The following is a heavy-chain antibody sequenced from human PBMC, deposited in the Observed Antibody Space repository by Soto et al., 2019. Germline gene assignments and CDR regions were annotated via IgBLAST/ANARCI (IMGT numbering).Heavy chain of an antibody. CDR3: ARGLAAAGLFGFGP. D-gene: IGHD6-13*01. Sequence: QVQLQESGPGLVKPSQTLSLTCTVSGGSISSDGSYWSWIRQHPGKGLEWIGCLVYSGSTYYNPSLKSRVTISVDTSKNQFSLKLSSVTAADTAVYYCARGLAAAGLFGFGPWGQGTLVTVSS. J-gene: IGHJ5*02. V-gene: IGHV4-31*03. CDR2: LVYSGST. CDR1: GGSISSDGSY.